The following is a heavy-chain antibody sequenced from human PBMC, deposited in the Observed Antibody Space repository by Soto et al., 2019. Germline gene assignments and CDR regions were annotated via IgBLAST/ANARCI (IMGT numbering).Heavy chain of an antibody. Sequence: SLTCTDSGASLSSGRYYWSWIRQPPGKGLEWIGYIYYSGSTNYNPSLKSRVTTSVDTSKNQFSLKLNSVTAADTAVYYCARIGDYFYDMDFWGQGTTVTVSS. CDR3: ARIGDYFYDMDF. CDR2: IYYSGST. J-gene: IGHJ6*02. V-gene: IGHV4-61*01. CDR1: GASLSSGRYY.